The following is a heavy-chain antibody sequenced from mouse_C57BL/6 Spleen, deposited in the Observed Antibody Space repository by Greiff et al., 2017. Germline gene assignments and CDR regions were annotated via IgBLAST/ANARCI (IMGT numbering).Heavy chain of an antibody. CDR2: ISDGGSYT. CDR1: GFTFSSYA. J-gene: IGHJ4*01. V-gene: IGHV5-4*01. D-gene: IGHD3-2*02. Sequence: VQRVESGGGLVKPGGSLKLSCAASGFTFSSYAMSWVRQTPEKRLEWVATISDGGSYTYYPDNVKGRFTISRDNAKNNLYLQMSHLKSEDTAMYYCAREEASGYAMDYWGQGTSVTVSS. CDR3: AREEASGYAMDY.